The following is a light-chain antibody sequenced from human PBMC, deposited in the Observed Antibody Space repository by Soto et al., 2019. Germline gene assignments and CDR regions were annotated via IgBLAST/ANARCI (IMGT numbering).Light chain of an antibody. CDR1: QSVSSN. CDR2: DAS. CDR3: QQYNNWPYT. V-gene: IGKV3-15*01. J-gene: IGKJ2*01. Sequence: EIVMTQSPATLSVSPGERATLSCRASQSVSSNLAWYQQKPGQPPRLVIYDASTRATGITARFSGSGSGTECTLTSSSLQSEDLAVYYCQQYNNWPYTFGQGTKLYIK.